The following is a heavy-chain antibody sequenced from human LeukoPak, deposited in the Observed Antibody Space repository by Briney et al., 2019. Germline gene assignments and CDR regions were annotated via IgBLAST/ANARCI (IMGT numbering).Heavy chain of an antibody. Sequence: SETLSLTCTVSGDSISSSSYYWGWIRQPPGKGLEWIGSIFYSGSTYYNPSLKSRVTISVDTSKSQPSLRLSSVTASDTAMYYCARHHLIAAGGRDWFDPWGQGTLVTVSS. V-gene: IGHV4-39*01. D-gene: IGHD6-13*01. CDR1: GDSISSSSYY. CDR2: IFYSGST. CDR3: ARHHLIAAGGRDWFDP. J-gene: IGHJ5*02.